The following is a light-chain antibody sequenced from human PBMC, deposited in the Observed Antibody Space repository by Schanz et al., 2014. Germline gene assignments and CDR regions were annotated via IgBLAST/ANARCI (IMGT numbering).Light chain of an antibody. V-gene: IGLV2-14*02. Sequence: QSALTQPASVSGSPGQSITISCNGTSSDVGSYNLVSWYQHHPGKAPKLMIYEGSKRPSGVSNRFSGSGSGNTASLTISGLQAEDEADYYCSSYTSSSTLVFGGGTKLTVL. CDR1: SSDVGSYNL. CDR3: SSYTSSSTLV. J-gene: IGLJ3*02. CDR2: EGS.